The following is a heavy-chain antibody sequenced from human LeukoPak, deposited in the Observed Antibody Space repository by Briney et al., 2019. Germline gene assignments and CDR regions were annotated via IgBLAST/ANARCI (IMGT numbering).Heavy chain of an antibody. CDR2: INPNSGGT. CDR3: ARGGPIAARFYYYYYYMDV. Sequence: ASVKVSCKASGYTFTGYYMHWVRQAPGQGLEWMGWINPNSGGTNYAQKFQGRVTMTRDTSISTAYMELSRLRSDDTAVYYCARGGPIAARFYYYYYYMDVWGKGTTVTVSS. D-gene: IGHD6-6*01. J-gene: IGHJ6*03. CDR1: GYTFTGYY. V-gene: IGHV1-2*02.